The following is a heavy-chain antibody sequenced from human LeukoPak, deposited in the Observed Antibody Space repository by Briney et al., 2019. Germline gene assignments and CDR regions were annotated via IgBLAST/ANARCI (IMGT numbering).Heavy chain of an antibody. CDR2: ISSGSSTI. CDR1: GFTFSSYS. CDR3: ARCYDILSGLDAFDM. J-gene: IGHJ3*02. V-gene: IGHV3-48*04. Sequence: GGSLRLSCAASGFTFSSYSMNWVRQAPGKGLEWLSYISSGSSTIYYADSVKGRFTISRDNAKNSLYLQMNSLRAEDTAVYYCARCYDILSGLDAFDMWGQGTMVTVSS. D-gene: IGHD3-9*01.